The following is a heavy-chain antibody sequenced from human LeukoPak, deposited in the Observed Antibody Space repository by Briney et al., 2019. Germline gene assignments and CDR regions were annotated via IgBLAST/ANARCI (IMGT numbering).Heavy chain of an antibody. Sequence: ASVKVSCKASGYTFTGYYMHWVRQAPGQGLEWMGLIDPNSGGTNYAQKFQGRVTMTRDTSISTAYMELSRLRSDDTAVYYCARELGYDSSLDAFDIWGQGTVVTVSS. CDR1: GYTFTGYY. CDR2: IDPNSGGT. D-gene: IGHD3-22*01. CDR3: ARELGYDSSLDAFDI. V-gene: IGHV1-2*02. J-gene: IGHJ3*02.